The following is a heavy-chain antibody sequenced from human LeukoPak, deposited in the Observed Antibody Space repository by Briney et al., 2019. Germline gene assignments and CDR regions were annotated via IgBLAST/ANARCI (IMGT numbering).Heavy chain of an antibody. CDR1: GGSISSYY. Sequence: TSETLSLTCTVSGGSISSYYWSWIRQPAGKGLEWIGRIYTSGSTNYNPSLKSRVTMSVDTSKNQFSLKLSSVTAADTAVYYCARDRKLQWLDGAYYFDYWGQGTLVTVSS. D-gene: IGHD6-19*01. V-gene: IGHV4-4*07. CDR3: ARDRKLQWLDGAYYFDY. J-gene: IGHJ4*02. CDR2: IYTSGST.